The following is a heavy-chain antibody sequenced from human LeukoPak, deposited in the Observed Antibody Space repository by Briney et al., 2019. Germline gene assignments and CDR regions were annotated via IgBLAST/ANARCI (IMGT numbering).Heavy chain of an antibody. J-gene: IGHJ3*02. CDR2: IRSDGRTQ. Sequence: PGKSLRLSCTASEFTFSSFAMHWVRQAPGKGLEWVAVIRSDGRTQHYGDSVKGRFTISRDNSKNTLSLQMNSLRAEDTAVYFCARDARLDAFDIWGQGTMVTVSS. V-gene: IGHV3-33*01. CDR1: EFTFSSFA. CDR3: ARDARLDAFDI.